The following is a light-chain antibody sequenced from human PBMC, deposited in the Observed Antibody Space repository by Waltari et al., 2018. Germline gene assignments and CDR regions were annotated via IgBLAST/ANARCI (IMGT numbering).Light chain of an antibody. V-gene: IGKV1-39*01. Sequence: DTQLTQSPSSLSASVGDRVTIACRASQSVKIYLNWYQQKSGRAPKLLIYTASTLQSGVPSRFSGSGSGTDFTLIISSLQPEDSATYYCQQSYSSPQTFGQGTKLEI. J-gene: IGKJ2*01. CDR1: QSVKIY. CDR2: TAS. CDR3: QQSYSSPQT.